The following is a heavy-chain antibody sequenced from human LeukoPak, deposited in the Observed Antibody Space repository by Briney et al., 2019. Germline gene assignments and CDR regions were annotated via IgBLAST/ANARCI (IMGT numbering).Heavy chain of an antibody. CDR1: GFSFTTYA. CDR3: ARESQGWSAPPADY. J-gene: IGHJ4*02. CDR2: ISSTGRTT. V-gene: IGHV3-23*01. D-gene: IGHD6-19*01. Sequence: GGSLRLSCAASGFSFTTYAMTWVRQAPGRGLEWVSAISSTGRTTYYADSVKGRFTISRDNAKNTLYLQMNTLRAEDTAVYYCARESQGWSAPPADYWGQGTLVTVSS.